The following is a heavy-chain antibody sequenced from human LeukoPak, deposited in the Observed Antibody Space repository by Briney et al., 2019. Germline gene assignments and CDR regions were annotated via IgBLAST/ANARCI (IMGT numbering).Heavy chain of an antibody. CDR1: GGSISSYY. CDR2: IYYSGST. J-gene: IGHJ4*02. V-gene: IGHV4-59*01. D-gene: IGHD3-9*01. Sequence: PSETLSLTCTVSGGSISSYYWSWIRQPPGKGLEWIGYIYYSGSTNYDPSLKRRVTMTVDTSKNQFSLKLSSVTAADTAVYYCARRRYDILTGYYTPDPPDYFDYWGQGTLVTVSS. CDR3: ARRRYDILTGYYTPDPPDYFDY.